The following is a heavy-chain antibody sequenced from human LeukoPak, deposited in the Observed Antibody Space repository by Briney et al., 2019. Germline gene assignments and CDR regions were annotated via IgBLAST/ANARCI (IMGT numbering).Heavy chain of an antibody. CDR3: ARAMDTVVTGQVDY. J-gene: IGHJ4*02. Sequence: QSGGSLRLSCAASGFTFSSYAMSWVRQAPGKGLEWVSAISGSGGSTYYADSVKGRFTISRDNAKNSLYLQMNSLRAEDTAVYYCARAMDTVVTGQVDYWGQGTLVTVSS. D-gene: IGHD4-23*01. CDR1: GFTFSSYA. CDR2: ISGSGGST. V-gene: IGHV3-23*01.